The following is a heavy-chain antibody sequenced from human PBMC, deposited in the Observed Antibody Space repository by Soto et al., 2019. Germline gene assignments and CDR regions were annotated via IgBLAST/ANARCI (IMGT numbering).Heavy chain of an antibody. D-gene: IGHD3-10*01. CDR2: IYWDNDK. CDR3: ARSLWFGELH. V-gene: IGHV2-5*02. J-gene: IGHJ4*02. Sequence: KESGPTLAKPTQTLTLTCSFSGFSLSTTGVGVGWIRQSPGKALEWLAIIYWDNDKRYSPSLKSRVTITKDTSKNQVVLTVTNMDPVDTGTYYCARSLWFGELHWGQGALVTVSS. CDR1: GFSLSTTGVG.